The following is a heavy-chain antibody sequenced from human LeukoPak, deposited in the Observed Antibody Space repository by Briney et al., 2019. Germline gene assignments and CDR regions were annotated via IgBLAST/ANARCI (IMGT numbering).Heavy chain of an antibody. Sequence: GRSLRLSCAASGFTFSSYGMHWVRQAPGKGLEWVAVISYDGSNKYYADSVKGRFTISRDNSKNTLYLQMNSLRAEDTAVYYCAKDLGGYYDSSGNPADYWGQGTLVTVSS. V-gene: IGHV3-30*18. J-gene: IGHJ4*02. CDR1: GFTFSSYG. CDR2: ISYDGSNK. CDR3: AKDLGGYYDSSGNPADY. D-gene: IGHD3-22*01.